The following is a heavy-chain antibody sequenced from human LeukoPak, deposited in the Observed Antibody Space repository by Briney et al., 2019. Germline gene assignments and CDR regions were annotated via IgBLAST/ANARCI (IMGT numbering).Heavy chain of an antibody. Sequence: ASVKVSCKASGYTFTSYYMHWVRQAPGQGLEWMGIINPSGGSTSYAQKFQGRVTITADESTSTAYMELSSLRSEDTAVYYCARVATITGGWGFWYYMDVWGKGTTVTISS. CDR1: GYTFTSYY. CDR2: INPSGGST. CDR3: ARVATITGGWGFWYYMDV. J-gene: IGHJ6*03. D-gene: IGHD5-12*01. V-gene: IGHV1-46*01.